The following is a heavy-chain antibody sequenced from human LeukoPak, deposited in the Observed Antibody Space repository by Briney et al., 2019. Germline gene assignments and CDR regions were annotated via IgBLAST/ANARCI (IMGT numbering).Heavy chain of an antibody. CDR1: GFTFSTYA. Sequence: GGSLRLSCAASGFTFSTYAMSWVRLAPGKGLEWVSAISGSGSSTYFADSVKGRFTISRDNSKNTLYLQMNSLRAEDTAVYYCARLYDFDYWGQGTLVTVSS. CDR3: ARLYDFDY. CDR2: ISGSGSST. J-gene: IGHJ4*02. D-gene: IGHD2-21*02. V-gene: IGHV3-23*01.